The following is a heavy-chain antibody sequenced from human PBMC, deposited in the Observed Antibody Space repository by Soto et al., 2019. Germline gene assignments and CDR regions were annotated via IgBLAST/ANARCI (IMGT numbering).Heavy chain of an antibody. Sequence: ASVKVSCKYHGYTFTSYAMHWARRAPGQSLEWMGWINAGNGNTKYSQKFQGRVAITRDTSASTAYMELSSLRSEDTAVYYCARGSVVVVDATPDKYFQHWGKGTLVTVSS. CDR2: INAGNGNT. V-gene: IGHV1-3*01. J-gene: IGHJ1*01. CDR1: GYTFTSYA. CDR3: ARGSVVVVDATPDKYFQH. D-gene: IGHD2-15*01.